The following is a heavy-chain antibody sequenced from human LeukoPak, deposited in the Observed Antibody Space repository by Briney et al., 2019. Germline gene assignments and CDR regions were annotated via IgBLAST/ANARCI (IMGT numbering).Heavy chain of an antibody. Sequence: SQTLSLTCAISGDSVSSNSAAWNWIRQSPSRRREGLGRTYYRSKWYNDYAVSAKSRITINPDTSKNQFSLQLNSVTPEDTAVYYCARSKYSSSSGWFDPWGQGTLVTVSS. CDR2: TYYRSKWYN. CDR1: GDSVSSNSAA. J-gene: IGHJ5*02. D-gene: IGHD6-6*01. CDR3: ARSKYSSSSGWFDP. V-gene: IGHV6-1*01.